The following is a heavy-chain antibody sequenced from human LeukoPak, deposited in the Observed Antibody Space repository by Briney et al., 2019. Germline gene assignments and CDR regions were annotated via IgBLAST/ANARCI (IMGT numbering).Heavy chain of an antibody. CDR1: VFTFSNYA. CDR3: AKDRLAAAGTGSDY. V-gene: IGHV3-23*01. CDR2: ISCSGGST. J-gene: IGHJ4*02. Sequence: GGSLRLSCAASVFTFSNYAMNWVRQAPGKGLEWVSSISCSGGSTYYSDSVKGRFTISRDNSKNTLYLQMHSLRAEDSAIYSCAKDRLAAAGTGSDYWGQGTLVTVSS. D-gene: IGHD6-13*01.